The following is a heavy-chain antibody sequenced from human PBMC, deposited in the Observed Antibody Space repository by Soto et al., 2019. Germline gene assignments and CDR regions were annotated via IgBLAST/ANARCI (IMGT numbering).Heavy chain of an antibody. J-gene: IGHJ4*02. V-gene: IGHV3-7*01. CDR1: GLTNSSHW. CDR3: TRGGFPPDY. D-gene: IGHD3-10*01. Sequence: PGGSLRLSCAGSGLTNSSHWMSWVRQAPGKGLEWVANMNREGSEKYYVASVKGRFTISRDNAKNSLHLQMNSLRAEDTAVYYCTRGGFPPDYWGQGTLVTVSS. CDR2: MNREGSEK.